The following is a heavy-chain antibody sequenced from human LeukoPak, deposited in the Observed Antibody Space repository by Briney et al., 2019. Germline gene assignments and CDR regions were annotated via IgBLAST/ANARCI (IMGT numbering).Heavy chain of an antibody. Sequence: ASVKVSCKASGYTFTSYGISWVRQAPGQGLEWMGWISAYNGNTNYAQKLQGRVTMTIDTSTSTAYMELRSLRSDDTAVYYCASTGLRFLEWLPRDYWGQGTLVTVSS. D-gene: IGHD3-3*01. CDR2: ISAYNGNT. J-gene: IGHJ4*02. CDR3: ASTGLRFLEWLPRDY. CDR1: GYTFTSYG. V-gene: IGHV1-18*01.